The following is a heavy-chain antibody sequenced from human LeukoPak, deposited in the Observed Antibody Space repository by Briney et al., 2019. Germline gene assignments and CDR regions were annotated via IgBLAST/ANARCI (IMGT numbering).Heavy chain of an antibody. Sequence: PGGSLRLSCAASGFTFSSYWMSWVRQAPGKGLEWVANIKQDGSEKYYVDSVKGRFTISRDNAKNSLYLQMNSLRVEDTAVYYCARDLYHENYYYHYMDVWGKGTTVTVSS. J-gene: IGHJ6*03. CDR1: GFTFSSYW. V-gene: IGHV3-7*01. CDR2: IKQDGSEK. CDR3: ARDLYHENYYYHYMDV. D-gene: IGHD2-2*01.